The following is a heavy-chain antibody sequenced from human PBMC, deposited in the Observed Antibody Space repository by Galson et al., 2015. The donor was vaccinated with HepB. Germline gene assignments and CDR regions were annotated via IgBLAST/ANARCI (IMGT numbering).Heavy chain of an antibody. D-gene: IGHD2-2*01. J-gene: IGHJ4*02. V-gene: IGHV3-33*01. CDR3: AREGYCSSTSCSAADY. CDR1: GFTFSSYG. Sequence: SLRLSCAASGFTFSSYGMHWVRQAPGKGLEWVAVIWYDGSNKYYADSVKGRFTISRDNSKNTLYLQMNSLRAEDTAVYYCAREGYCSSTSCSAADYWGQGTLVTVSS. CDR2: IWYDGSNK.